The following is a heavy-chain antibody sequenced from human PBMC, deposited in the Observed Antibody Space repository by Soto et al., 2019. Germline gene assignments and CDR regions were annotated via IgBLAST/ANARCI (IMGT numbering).Heavy chain of an antibody. CDR1: GCSISSSSYY. J-gene: IGHJ6*02. CDR3: ARQGYSSSWYALDYYYYGMDV. V-gene: IGHV4-39*01. CDR2: IYYSGST. Sequence: PSETLSLTCTVSGCSISSSSYYWGWIRQPPGKGLEWIGSIYYSGSTYYNPSLKSRVTISVDTSKNQFSLKLSSVTAADTAVYYCARQGYSSSWYALDYYYYGMDVWGQGTTVTVS. D-gene: IGHD6-13*01.